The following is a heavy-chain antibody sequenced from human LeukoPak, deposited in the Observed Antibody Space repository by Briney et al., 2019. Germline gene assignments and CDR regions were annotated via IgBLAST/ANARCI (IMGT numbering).Heavy chain of an antibody. CDR3: ARVSSSWSPSLSVTHYFDS. J-gene: IGHJ4*02. V-gene: IGHV6-1*01. CDR1: GDSVSSNSAA. Sequence: SQTLSLTCAISGDSVSSNSAAWNWIRQSPSRGLEWLGRTYYRSKWYNDFAVSVKSRIAINPDTSKNRFSLQLTSVTPEDTAVYYCARVSSSWSPSLSVTHYFDSWGQGALVTVSS. CDR2: TYYRSKWYN. D-gene: IGHD6-6*01.